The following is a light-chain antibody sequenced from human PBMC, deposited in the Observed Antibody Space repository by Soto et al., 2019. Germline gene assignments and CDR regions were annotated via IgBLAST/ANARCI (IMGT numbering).Light chain of an antibody. CDR3: QQVDSYPLT. CDR1: QDINRY. Sequence: IQLTQSPSFLSASVGDRVIITCRASQDINRYVAWYQQKSGQAPKHLIYRASNLRPGVPSRFSGSGSGTDFTLTISNLQPEDFATYHCQQVDSYPLTVGGGT. V-gene: IGKV1-9*01. J-gene: IGKJ4*01. CDR2: RAS.